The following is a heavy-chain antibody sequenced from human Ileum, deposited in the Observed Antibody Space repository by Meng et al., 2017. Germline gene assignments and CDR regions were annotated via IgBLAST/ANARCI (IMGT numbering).Heavy chain of an antibody. D-gene: IGHD3-22*01. CDR2: IFQSGRT. Sequence: QVRLQETGPGLGEHSGSLSLTCAVSGNWWSWVRQPPGKGLEWIGEIFQSGRTNYNPSLKSRGTISIDKSKSKISLQLSAVTAADTAVYSCATSNDRDVYYLGYWGQGTLVTVSS. CDR1: GNW. CDR3: ATSNDRDVYYLGY. V-gene: IGHV4-4*02. J-gene: IGHJ4*02.